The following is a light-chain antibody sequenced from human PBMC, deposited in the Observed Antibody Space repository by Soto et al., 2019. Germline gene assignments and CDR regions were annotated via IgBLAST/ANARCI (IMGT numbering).Light chain of an antibody. J-gene: IGKJ5*01. CDR1: QSVSSSY. CDR3: QQYGSSPIT. Sequence: EIVLTQSPGTLSLSPGERATLSCRASQSVSSSYLAWYQQKPAQAPRLLIYGASSRATGIPDRFSGIGSGTDFTLTISRLEPEDFAVYYCQQYGSSPITFGQGIRLEIK. V-gene: IGKV3-20*01. CDR2: GAS.